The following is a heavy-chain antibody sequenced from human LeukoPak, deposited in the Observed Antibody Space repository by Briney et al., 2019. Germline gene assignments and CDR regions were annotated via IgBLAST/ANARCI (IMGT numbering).Heavy chain of an antibody. CDR2: ISWNSGSI. CDR1: GFTFDDYA. Sequence: SLRLSCAASGFTFDDYAMHWVRQAPGKGLEWVSGISWNSGSIGYADSVKGRFTISRDNAKNSLYLQMNSLRDEDTAVYYCAGERLGELSVDYWGQGTLVTVSS. CDR3: AGERLGELSVDY. J-gene: IGHJ4*02. V-gene: IGHV3-9*01. D-gene: IGHD3-16*02.